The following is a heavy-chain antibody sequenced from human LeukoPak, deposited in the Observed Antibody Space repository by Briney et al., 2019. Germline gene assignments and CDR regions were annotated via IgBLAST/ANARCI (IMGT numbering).Heavy chain of an antibody. CDR3: ARVAVPAASPFDY. CDR2: INWNGGST. D-gene: IGHD2-2*01. Sequence: GGSLRLSCVASGFTFSSNWMHWVRQAPGKGLEWVSGINWNGGSTGYADSVKGRFTISRDNAKNSLYLQMNSLRAEDTALYYCARVAVPAASPFDYWGQGTLVTVSS. CDR1: GFTFSSNW. V-gene: IGHV3-20*04. J-gene: IGHJ4*02.